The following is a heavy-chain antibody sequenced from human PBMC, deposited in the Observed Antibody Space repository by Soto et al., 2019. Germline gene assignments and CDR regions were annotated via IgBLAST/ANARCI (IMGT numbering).Heavy chain of an antibody. CDR2: NSVHTGDT. V-gene: IGHV1-18*01. J-gene: IGHJ4*02. Sequence: QVQLVQSGSEVKKPGASVKVSCKASGYTFRTYGITWVRQAPGPGLEWVAWNSVHTGDTKSAQKPQGICYLTTDTVPATAYIELGGLTSVDTAIYYCARARAEYSSSFSYYFDSWGQGTLVTVSS. CDR1: GYTFRTYG. CDR3: ARARAEYSSSFSYYFDS. D-gene: IGHD6-6*01.